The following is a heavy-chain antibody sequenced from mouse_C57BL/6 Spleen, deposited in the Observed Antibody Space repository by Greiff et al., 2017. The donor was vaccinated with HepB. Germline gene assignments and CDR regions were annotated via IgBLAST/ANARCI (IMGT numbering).Heavy chain of an antibody. CDR1: GYAFSSYW. Sequence: QVQLQQSGAELVKPGASVKISCKASGYAFSSYWMNWVKQRPGKGLEWIGQIYPGDGDTNYNGKFKGKATLTADKSSSTAYMQLSSLTSEDSAVYFCARLEYDYDGGFAYWGQGTLVTVSA. CDR2: IYPGDGDT. CDR3: ARLEYDYDGGFAY. J-gene: IGHJ3*01. V-gene: IGHV1-80*01. D-gene: IGHD2-4*01.